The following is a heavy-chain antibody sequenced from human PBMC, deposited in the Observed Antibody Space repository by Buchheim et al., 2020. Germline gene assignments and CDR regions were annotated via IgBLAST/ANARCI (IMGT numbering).Heavy chain of an antibody. CDR2: IYYSGST. Sequence: QVQLQESGPGLVKPSQTLSLTCTVSGGSISSGDYYWSWIRQPPGKGLEGIGYIYYSGSTYYNPFLKSRVTISVDTSKNQFSLKLSSVTAADTAVYYCARGCRYYYDSSGYYSYNWFDPWGQGTL. CDR1: GGSISSGDYY. V-gene: IGHV4-30-4*01. J-gene: IGHJ5*02. D-gene: IGHD3-22*01. CDR3: ARGCRYYYDSSGYYSYNWFDP.